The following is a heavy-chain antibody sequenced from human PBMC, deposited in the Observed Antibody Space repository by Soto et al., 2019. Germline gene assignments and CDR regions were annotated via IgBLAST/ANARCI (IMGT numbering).Heavy chain of an antibody. V-gene: IGHV4-30-4*01. CDR2: IYYSGST. CDR3: ARDIPVGYYDSSGYSY. J-gene: IGHJ4*02. D-gene: IGHD3-22*01. Sequence: PSETLSLTCTVSGGSISIGDYYWSWIRQPPGKGLEWIGYIYYSGSTYYNPSLKSRVTISVDTSKNQFSLKLSSVTAADTAVYYCARDIPVGYYDSSGYSYWGQGTLVTVSS. CDR1: GGSISIGDYY.